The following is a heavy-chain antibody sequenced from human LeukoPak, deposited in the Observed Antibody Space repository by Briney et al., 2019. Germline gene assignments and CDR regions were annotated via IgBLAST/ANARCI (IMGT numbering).Heavy chain of an antibody. CDR2: IYSGGST. J-gene: IGHJ3*02. D-gene: IGHD4-11*01. Sequence: TGGSLRLSCAASGFTVSSNYMSWVRQAPGKGLEWVSVIYSGGSTYYADSVKGRFTISRDNSKNTLYLQMNSLRAEDTAVYYCARGLTTVTPLDTWGQGTMVTVSS. V-gene: IGHV3-66*02. CDR3: ARGLTTVTPLDT. CDR1: GFTVSSNY.